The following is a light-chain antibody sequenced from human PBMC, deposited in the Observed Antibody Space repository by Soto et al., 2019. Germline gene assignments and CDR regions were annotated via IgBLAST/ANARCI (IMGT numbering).Light chain of an antibody. Sequence: QSVLTQPASVSGSPGQSITISCIGTSSDVGGYNYVSWYQQHPGKAPKLMIYEVSNRPSGISNRFSGSKSGNTASLTISGLQAEDEADYYCSSYTSSGTRVFGGGTKLTVL. CDR3: SSYTSSGTRV. CDR2: EVS. V-gene: IGLV2-14*01. CDR1: SSDVGGYNY. J-gene: IGLJ3*02.